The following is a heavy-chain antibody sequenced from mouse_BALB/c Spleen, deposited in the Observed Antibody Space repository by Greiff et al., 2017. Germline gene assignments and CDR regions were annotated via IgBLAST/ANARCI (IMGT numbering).Heavy chain of an antibody. V-gene: IGHV1-54*01. D-gene: IGHD2-12*01. J-gene: IGHJ1*01. CDR3: ARTEGDDENFDV. CDR2: INPGSGGT. Sequence: QVQLKESGAELVRPGTSVKVSCKASGYAFTNYLIEWVKQRPGQGLEWIGVINPGSGGTNYNEKFKGKATLTADKSSSTAYMQLSSLTSDDSAVYFCARTEGDDENFDVWGAGTTVTVSS. CDR1: GYAFTNYL.